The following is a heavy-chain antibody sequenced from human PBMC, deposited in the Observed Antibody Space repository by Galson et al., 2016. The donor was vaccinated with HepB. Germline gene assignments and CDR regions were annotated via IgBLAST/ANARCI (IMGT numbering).Heavy chain of an antibody. CDR3: AKDDDGLGYNPLYS. Sequence: SLRLSCAASGFTFGSYGMTWVRQAPGKGLAWVSAISDTGDSSHYADSVKGRFTISRDNSKNALYLQMNVLRAEDTAVYYCAKDDDGLGYNPLYSLGQGTLVTVSS. V-gene: IGHV3-23*01. CDR2: ISDTGDSS. J-gene: IGHJ4*02. CDR1: GFTFGSYG. D-gene: IGHD3-22*01.